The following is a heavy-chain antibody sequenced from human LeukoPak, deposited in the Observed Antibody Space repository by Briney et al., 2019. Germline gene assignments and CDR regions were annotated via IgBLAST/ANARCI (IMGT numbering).Heavy chain of an antibody. V-gene: IGHV3-30*02. CDR1: GFTFSTYG. D-gene: IGHD3-10*01. CDR3: AKEGKGYYDSGSYQLPGGYYYYMDV. J-gene: IGHJ6*03. CDR2: MRYDGSNK. Sequence: PGGSLRLSCAASGFTFSTYGMHWVRQAPGKGLEWVSFMRYDGSNKYYADSVKGRFTISRDNSKNTLYLQMNSLRAEDTAVYYCAKEGKGYYDSGSYQLPGGYYYYMDVWGKGTTVTISS.